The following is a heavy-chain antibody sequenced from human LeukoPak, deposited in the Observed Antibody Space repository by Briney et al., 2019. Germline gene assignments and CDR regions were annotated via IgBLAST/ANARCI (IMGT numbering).Heavy chain of an antibody. CDR2: IYYSGST. CDR1: GGSISSSNW. D-gene: IGHD6-13*01. Sequence: PSGTLSLTCAVSGGSISSSNWWSWVRQPPGKGLEWIANIYYSGSTYYNPSLKSRVTISVDTSKSQFSLMLSSVTAADTAVYYCVRQHRAPAGADYWGQGTLVTVSS. CDR3: VRQHRAPAGADY. V-gene: IGHV4-4*02. J-gene: IGHJ4*02.